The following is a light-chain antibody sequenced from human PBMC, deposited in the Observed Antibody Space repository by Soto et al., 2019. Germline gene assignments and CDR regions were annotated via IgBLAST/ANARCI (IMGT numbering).Light chain of an antibody. CDR3: QQYNNWPYT. Sequence: EIVMTQSPATLAVSPGERAALSCRASQSVSSNFAWYQQKPGQAPRLLIYGASSRATGTPARFRGSGSGTEFTLPIGRLQSEDFAVYYCQQYNNWPYTFGLGTKLEMK. CDR1: QSVSSN. CDR2: GAS. J-gene: IGKJ2*01. V-gene: IGKV3-15*01.